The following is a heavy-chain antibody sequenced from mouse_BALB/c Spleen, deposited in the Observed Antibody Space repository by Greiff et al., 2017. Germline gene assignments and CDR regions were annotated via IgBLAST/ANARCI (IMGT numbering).Heavy chain of an antibody. V-gene: IGHV3-6*02. CDR3: ARAVYYDYVWYFDV. J-gene: IGHJ1*01. CDR2: ISYDGSN. D-gene: IGHD2-4*01. CDR1: GYSITSGYY. Sequence: EVQLQESGPGLVKPSQSLSLTCSVTGYSITSGYYWNWIRQFPGNKLEWMGYISYDGSNNYNPSLKNRISITRDTSKNQFFLKLNSVTTEDTATYYCARAVYYDYVWYFDVWGAGTTVTVSS.